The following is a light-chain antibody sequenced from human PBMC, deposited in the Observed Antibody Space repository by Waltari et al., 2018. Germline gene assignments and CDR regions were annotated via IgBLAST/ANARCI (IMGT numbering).Light chain of an antibody. CDR2: AVI. Sequence: QSALPQPASVSGSPGQSITISCTGTSSDVGNYKRVSWYQQHPGKAPKLMIYAVIKRPSGVSDRFSGSKSGDMASLTISGLQPEDEAEYFCSSYAGSSKGVFGGGTKVTVL. CDR1: SSDVGNYKR. CDR3: SSYAGSSKGV. J-gene: IGLJ2*01. V-gene: IGLV2-23*02.